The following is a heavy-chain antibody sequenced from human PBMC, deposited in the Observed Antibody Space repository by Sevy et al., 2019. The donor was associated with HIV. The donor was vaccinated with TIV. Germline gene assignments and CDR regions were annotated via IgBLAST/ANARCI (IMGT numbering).Heavy chain of an antibody. Sequence: GGSLRLSCAASGFTFSSYAMSWVRQAPGKGLEWVSAIRGSGGSTYYADSVKGRFTISRDNSKNTRYLQMNSLRAEDTAVYYCAKDRRYYDSSGYYAFDYWGQGTLVTVSS. CDR2: IRGSGGST. CDR3: AKDRRYYDSSGYYAFDY. CDR1: GFTFSSYA. V-gene: IGHV3-23*01. D-gene: IGHD3-22*01. J-gene: IGHJ4*02.